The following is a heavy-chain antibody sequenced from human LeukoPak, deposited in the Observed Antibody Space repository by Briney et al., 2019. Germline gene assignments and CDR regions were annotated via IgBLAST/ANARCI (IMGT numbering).Heavy chain of an antibody. CDR1: GGSISSYY. J-gene: IGHJ6*02. V-gene: IGHV4-59*01. D-gene: IGHD3-9*01. Sequence: SETLSLTCTVSGGSISSYYWSWIRQPPRKGLEWIGYIYYSGSTNYNPSLKSRVTISVDTSKNQFSLKLCSVTAADTAVYYCARGLYFDWSYGMDVWGQGTTVTVSS. CDR3: ARGLYFDWSYGMDV. CDR2: IYYSGST.